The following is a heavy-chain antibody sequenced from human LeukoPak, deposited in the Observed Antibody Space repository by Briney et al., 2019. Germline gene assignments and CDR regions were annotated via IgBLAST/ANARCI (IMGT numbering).Heavy chain of an antibody. CDR2: IYYSGST. CDR1: GGSISSGDYY. J-gene: IGHJ5*02. Sequence: SQTLSLTCTVSGGSISSGDYYWSWIRQHPGKGLEWIGYIYYSGSTYYNPSLKSRVTISVDTSKNQFSLKLSSVTAADTAVYYCARLFSGWPDKSYWFDPWGQGTLVTVSS. CDR3: ARLFSGWPDKSYWFDP. V-gene: IGHV4-31*03. D-gene: IGHD3-10*01.